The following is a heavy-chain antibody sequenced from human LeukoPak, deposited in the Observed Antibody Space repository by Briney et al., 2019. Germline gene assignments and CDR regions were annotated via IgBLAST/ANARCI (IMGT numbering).Heavy chain of an antibody. CDR3: ARDTSRGFSGFCDY. CDR2: ISSNGGST. Sequence: GGSLGLSCAASGFTFSSYAMHWVRQAPGKGLEYVSAISSNGGSTYYANSVKGRFTISRDNSKNTLYLQMGSLRAEDMAVYYCARDTSRGFSGFCDYWGQGTLVTVSS. D-gene: IGHD3-3*01. V-gene: IGHV3-64*01. J-gene: IGHJ4*02. CDR1: GFTFSSYA.